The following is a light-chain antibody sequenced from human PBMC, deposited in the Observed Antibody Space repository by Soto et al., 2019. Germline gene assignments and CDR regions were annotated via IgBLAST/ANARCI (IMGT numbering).Light chain of an antibody. CDR1: QGITNY. J-gene: IGKJ1*01. CDR2: DAS. V-gene: IGKV1-27*01. Sequence: DIQMTQSPSSLSASVGDRVTITCRASQGITNYLAWYQQKPGKVPKLLIYDASTLQSGVPSRFSGSGSGTDFTLTISSLQPEDIGTYYCQKYNSAPWTFGQGTKVEIK. CDR3: QKYNSAPWT.